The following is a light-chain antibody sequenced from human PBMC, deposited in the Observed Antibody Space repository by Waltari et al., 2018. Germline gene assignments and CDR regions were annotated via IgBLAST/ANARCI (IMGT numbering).Light chain of an antibody. J-gene: IGKJ3*01. CDR3: HQYYNIPFT. V-gene: IGKV4-1*01. CDR1: QSVLYSSNNKNY. CDR2: WAS. Sequence: DIVMTQSPESLAVTLGERATINCKSRQSVLYSSNNKNYLAWYQQKPGQPPKLLIYWASTRESGVPDRLSGSGSGTDFTLTISSLQAEDVAVYYCHQYYNIPFTFGPGTKVDIK.